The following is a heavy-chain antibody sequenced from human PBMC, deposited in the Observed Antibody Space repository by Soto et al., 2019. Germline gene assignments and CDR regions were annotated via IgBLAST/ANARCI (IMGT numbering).Heavy chain of an antibody. CDR3: VRWDGFFGAGGVD. V-gene: IGHV1-18*01. J-gene: IGHJ4*02. CDR2: INGYNGKA. Sequence: ASVKVSCKASGYIFTKYYIAWVRQAPGHGLGWMGMINGYNGKANYGQDFRGRVIMTTDTSTNTAYMDLRSLTSDDTGVYYCVRWDGFFGAGGVDWGQGTLVTVSS. CDR1: GYIFTKYY. D-gene: IGHD3-16*01.